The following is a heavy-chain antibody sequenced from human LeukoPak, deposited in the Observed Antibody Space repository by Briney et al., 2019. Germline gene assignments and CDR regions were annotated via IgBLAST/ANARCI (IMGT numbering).Heavy chain of an antibody. CDR2: ISGSSGST. J-gene: IGHJ4*02. CDR1: GFTFNSYA. Sequence: GGSLRLPCAASGFTFNSYAMSWVRQAPGKGLEWVSTISGSSGSTYYADSVKGRFTISRDNSKNTLYLQMNSLRVEDTAVYYCAKDLGDIVLIPAGSPFDYWGQGSLVTVSS. CDR3: AKDLGDIVLIPAGSPFDY. V-gene: IGHV3-23*01. D-gene: IGHD2-2*01.